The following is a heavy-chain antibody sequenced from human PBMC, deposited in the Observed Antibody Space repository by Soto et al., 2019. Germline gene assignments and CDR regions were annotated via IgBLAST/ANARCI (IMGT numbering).Heavy chain of an antibody. V-gene: IGHV3-23*01. CDR3: ATPEFSSGWYSYFQP. Sequence: EVQLLESGGGLVQPGGSLRLSCAASGFTFSSYAMTWVRQAPGKGLEWVSTISANGATTYYADSVKGRFTISRDDSKDTLYLQVNSLRAEDTAVYYCATPEFSSGWYSYFQPWGQGTLVTVSS. CDR2: ISANGATT. CDR1: GFTFSSYA. D-gene: IGHD6-19*01. J-gene: IGHJ1*01.